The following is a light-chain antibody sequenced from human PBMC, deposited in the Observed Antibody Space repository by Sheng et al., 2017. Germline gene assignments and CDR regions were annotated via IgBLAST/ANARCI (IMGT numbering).Light chain of an antibody. J-gene: IGKJ1*01. V-gene: IGKV3-20*01. CDR2: DAS. Sequence: NVLTQSPGTLSLSPGERATLSCRASRTVANSYIAWYQQKPGLAPRLLIYDASTRATGIPDRFSGSGSGTDFTLTITRLEPEDFAVYSCQQYGSSPVTFGQGTKVEI. CDR1: RTVANSY. CDR3: QQYGSSPVT.